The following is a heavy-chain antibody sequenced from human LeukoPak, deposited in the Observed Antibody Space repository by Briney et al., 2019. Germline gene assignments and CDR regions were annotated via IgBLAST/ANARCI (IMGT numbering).Heavy chain of an antibody. CDR3: ARRVAAGGTCMGY. V-gene: IGHV1-8*02. J-gene: IGHJ4*02. CDR1: GYSFTSYD. Sequence: ASVKFSFKASGYSFTSYDINWVRQATGQGLEWMGWMNPNSGNTGSAQKFQGRVTMTRNTSISTAYMELSNLRSEDTAVYYCARRVAAGGTCMGYWGQGTLVTVSS. D-gene: IGHD6-13*01. CDR2: MNPNSGNT.